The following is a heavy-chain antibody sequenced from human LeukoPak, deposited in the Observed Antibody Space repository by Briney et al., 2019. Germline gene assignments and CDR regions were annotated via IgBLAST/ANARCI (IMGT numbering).Heavy chain of an antibody. D-gene: IGHD6-19*01. Sequence: SETLSLTCTVSGGSISSSSYYWGWIRQPPGKGLEWIGSIYYSGSTNYNPSLKSRVTISVDTSKNQFSLKLSSVTAADTTVYYCARDPTEMAGYSSGWRDYWGQGTLVTVSS. J-gene: IGHJ4*02. CDR2: IYYSGST. CDR3: ARDPTEMAGYSSGWRDY. V-gene: IGHV4-39*07. CDR1: GGSISSSSYY.